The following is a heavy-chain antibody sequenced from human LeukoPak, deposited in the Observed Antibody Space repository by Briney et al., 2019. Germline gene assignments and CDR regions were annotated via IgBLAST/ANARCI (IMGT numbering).Heavy chain of an antibody. CDR3: ARDNGYCSSTSCYTELDY. CDR2: ISSSSSYI. CDR1: GFTFSSYI. J-gene: IGHJ4*02. V-gene: IGHV3-21*01. D-gene: IGHD2-2*02. Sequence: PGGSLRLSCAASGFTFSSYIMNWVRQAPGKGLEWVSSISSSSSYIYYADSVKGRFTISRDNAKNSLYLQMNSLRAEDTAVYYCARDNGYCSSTSCYTELDYWGQGTLVTVSS.